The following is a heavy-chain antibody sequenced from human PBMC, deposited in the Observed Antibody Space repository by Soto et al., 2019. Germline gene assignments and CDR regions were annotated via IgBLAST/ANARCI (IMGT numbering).Heavy chain of an antibody. CDR1: GGSISSNDYY. CDR2: IYYSGST. D-gene: IGHD3-16*01. CDR3: ARDGKGGGGMDV. Sequence: QVQLQESGPGLVTPSQTLSLTCTVSGGSISSNDYYWSWIRQPPGKGLEWIGNIYYSGSTYYNASLKSRLTVSVARSKNQFPLKLTLVTAATTAVYYCARDGKGGGGMDVWGQGTTVTVS. V-gene: IGHV4-30-4*01. J-gene: IGHJ6*02.